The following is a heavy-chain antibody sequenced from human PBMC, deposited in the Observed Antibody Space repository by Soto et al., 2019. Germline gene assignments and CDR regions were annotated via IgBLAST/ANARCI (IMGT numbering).Heavy chain of an antibody. CDR3: ARLHYDSSGLFDY. V-gene: IGHV4-39*01. Sequence: SETLSLTCTVSGGSISSSSYYWGWIRQPPGKGLEWIGSIYYSGSTYYNPSLKSRVTISVDTSKNQFSLKLSSVTAADTAVYYCARLHYDSSGLFDYWGQGTLVTVSS. CDR2: IYYSGST. J-gene: IGHJ4*02. CDR1: GGSISSSSYY. D-gene: IGHD3-22*01.